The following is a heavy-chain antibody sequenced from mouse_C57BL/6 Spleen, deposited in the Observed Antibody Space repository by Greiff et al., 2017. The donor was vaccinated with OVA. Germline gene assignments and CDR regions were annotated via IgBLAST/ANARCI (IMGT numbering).Heavy chain of an antibody. CDR2: ISYDGSN. CDR3: ARVGTYGYLLY. Sequence: ESGPGLVKPSQSLSLTCSVTGYSITSGYYWNWIRQFPGNKLEWMGYISYDGSNNYNPSLKNRISITRDTSKNQCFLKLKSVTTEDTATYYCARVGTYGYLLYWGQGTTLTVSS. D-gene: IGHD2-2*01. V-gene: IGHV3-6*01. CDR1: GYSITSGYY. J-gene: IGHJ2*01.